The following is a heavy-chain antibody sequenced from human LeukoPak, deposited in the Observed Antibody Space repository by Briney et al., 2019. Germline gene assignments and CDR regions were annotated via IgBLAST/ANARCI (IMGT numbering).Heavy chain of an antibody. CDR2: ISYDGSNK. V-gene: IGHV3-30-3*01. Sequence: PGGSLRLSCAASGFTFSSYAMHWVRQAPGKGLEWVAVISYDGSNKYYADSVKGRFTISRDNSKNTLYLQMNSLRAEDTAVYYCAREIWAAEPFDYWGQGTLVTVSS. CDR1: GFTFSSYA. D-gene: IGHD6-13*01. CDR3: AREIWAAEPFDY. J-gene: IGHJ4*02.